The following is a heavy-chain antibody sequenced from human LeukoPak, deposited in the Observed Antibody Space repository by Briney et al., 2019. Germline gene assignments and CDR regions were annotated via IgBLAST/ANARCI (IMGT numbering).Heavy chain of an antibody. J-gene: IGHJ3*02. CDR2: IYYSGST. V-gene: IGHV4-39*07. D-gene: IGHD3-10*01. Sequence: SGTLSLTCTVSGGSISSSSYYWGWIRQPPGKGLEWIGSIYYSGSTYYNPSLKSRVTISVDTSKNQFSLKLSSVTAADTAVYYCARVRGSYRNDAFDIWGQGTMVTVSS. CDR1: GGSISSSSYY. CDR3: ARVRGSYRNDAFDI.